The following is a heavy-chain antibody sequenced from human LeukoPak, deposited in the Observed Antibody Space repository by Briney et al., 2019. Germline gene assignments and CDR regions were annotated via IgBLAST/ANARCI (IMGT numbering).Heavy chain of an antibody. D-gene: IGHD4-17*01. V-gene: IGHV4-59*08. Sequence: PSETLSLTCTVSGGSISPYYWSWIRQPPGKGLEWIGYIYYSGNTKYNPSLKSRVTMSADTSKNQLSLMLTSVTAADTAVYYCARHIFGTVTKSADAFDVWGQGTMVILSS. CDR2: IYYSGNT. J-gene: IGHJ3*01. CDR1: GGSISPYY. CDR3: ARHIFGTVTKSADAFDV.